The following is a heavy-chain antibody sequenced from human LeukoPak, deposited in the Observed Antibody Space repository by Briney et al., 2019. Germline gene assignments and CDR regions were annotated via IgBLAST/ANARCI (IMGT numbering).Heavy chain of an antibody. V-gene: IGHV3-30*02. Sequence: PGGSLRLSCAASGFTFSSYGMHWVRQAPGKGLEWVAFIRYDGSNKYYADSVKGRFTISRDNSKNTLYLLMNSLRAEDTAVYYCAKTNSSGWYQFDYWGQGTLVTVSS. CDR3: AKTNSSGWYQFDY. CDR2: IRYDGSNK. D-gene: IGHD6-19*01. J-gene: IGHJ4*02. CDR1: GFTFSSYG.